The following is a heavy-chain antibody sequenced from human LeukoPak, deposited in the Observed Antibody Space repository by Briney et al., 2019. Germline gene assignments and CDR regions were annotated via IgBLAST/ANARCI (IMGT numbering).Heavy chain of an antibody. V-gene: IGHV3-74*01. D-gene: IGHD3-22*01. CDR1: GFTFSSYW. J-gene: IGHJ4*02. CDR2: INSDGSST. Sequence: GGSLRLSCAASGFTFSSYWMHWVSQAPGKGLVWVSRINSDGSSTSYADSVKGRFTISRDNAKNTLYLQMNSLRAEDTAVYYCARVRGSPWYYYDSSGLYYFDYWGQGTLVTVSS. CDR3: ARVRGSPWYYYDSSGLYYFDY.